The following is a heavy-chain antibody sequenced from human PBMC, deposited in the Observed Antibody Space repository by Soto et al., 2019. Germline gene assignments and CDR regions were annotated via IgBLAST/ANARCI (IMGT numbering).Heavy chain of an antibody. J-gene: IGHJ6*02. CDR3: ARVATFTVTTLITYYYYGMDV. CDR2: INHSGST. CDR1: GGSFSGYY. D-gene: IGHD4-4*01. V-gene: IGHV4-34*01. Sequence: SETLSLTCAVYGGSFSGYYWSWIRQPPGKGLEWIGEINHSGSTNYNPSLKSRVTISVDTSKNQFSLKLSSVTAADTAVYYCARVATFTVTTLITYYYYGMDVWGQGTTVTVSS.